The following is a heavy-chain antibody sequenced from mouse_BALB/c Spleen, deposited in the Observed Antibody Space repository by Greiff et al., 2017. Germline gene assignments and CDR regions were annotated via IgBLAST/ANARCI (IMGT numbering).Heavy chain of an antibody. CDR2: VNPNNGGT. V-gene: IGHV1-19*01. D-gene: IGHD2-1*01. Sequence: EVQLQQSGPELVKPGASVKMSCKASGYTFTDYYMDWVKQSHGESFEWIGRVNPNNGGTSYNQKFKGKATLTVDKSSSTAYMQLNSLTSEDSAVYYCARSFGNYLYAMDYWGQGTSVTVSS. CDR1: GYTFTDYY. J-gene: IGHJ4*01. CDR3: ARSFGNYLYAMDY.